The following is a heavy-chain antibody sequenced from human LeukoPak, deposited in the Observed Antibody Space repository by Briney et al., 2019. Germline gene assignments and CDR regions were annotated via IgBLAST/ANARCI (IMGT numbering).Heavy chain of an antibody. Sequence: ASVKVSCKASEYTFTSYAMHWVRQAPGQRLEWMGWINAGNGNTKYSQKFQGRVTMTTDTSTSTAYMELRSLRSDDTAVYYCARSADMVPIDYWGQGTLVTVSS. CDR1: EYTFTSYA. J-gene: IGHJ4*02. D-gene: IGHD3-10*01. CDR3: ARSADMVPIDY. CDR2: INAGNGNT. V-gene: IGHV1-3*01.